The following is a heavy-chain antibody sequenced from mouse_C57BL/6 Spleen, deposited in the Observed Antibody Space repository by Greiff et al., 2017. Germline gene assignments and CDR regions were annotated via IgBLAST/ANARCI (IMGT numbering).Heavy chain of an antibody. CDR3: ARDGSSGNYFDY. Sequence: EVKLVESGGGLVKPGGSLKLSCAASGFTFSSYAMSWVRQTPEKRLEWVATISDGGSYTYYPDNVKGRFTISRDNAKNNLYLQMSHLKSEDTAMYYCARDGSSGNYFDYWGQGTTLTVSS. V-gene: IGHV5-4*01. CDR2: ISDGGSYT. D-gene: IGHD3-2*02. CDR1: GFTFSSYA. J-gene: IGHJ2*01.